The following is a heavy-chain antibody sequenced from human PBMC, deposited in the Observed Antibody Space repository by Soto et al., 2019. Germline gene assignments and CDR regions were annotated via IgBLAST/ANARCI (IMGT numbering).Heavy chain of an antibody. J-gene: IGHJ4*02. V-gene: IGHV1-69*01. CDR3: ARDRAARPGAFDY. CDR2: IIPIFGTA. CDR1: GGTFSRHA. Sequence: QVQLVQSGAEVRKPGSSVKVSCKASGGTFSRHAISWVRQAPGQGLEWMGGIIPIFGTANHAQKFQGRVTIIADESTSTVYMELRSLRSDDTAVYYCARDRAARPGAFDYWGQGTLVTVSS. D-gene: IGHD6-6*01.